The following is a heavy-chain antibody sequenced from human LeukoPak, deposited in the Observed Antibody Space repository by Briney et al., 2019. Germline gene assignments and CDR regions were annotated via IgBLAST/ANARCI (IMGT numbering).Heavy chain of an antibody. Sequence: SETLSLTCTVSGGSISSYYWSWIRQPAGKGLEWIGRIYTSGSTNYNPSLKSRVTMSVDTSKNQFSLKLSSVTAAGTAVYYCARDLSDSSGYYYYYYMDVWGKGTTVTVSS. CDR2: IYTSGST. D-gene: IGHD3-22*01. CDR1: GGSISSYY. J-gene: IGHJ6*03. V-gene: IGHV4-4*07. CDR3: ARDLSDSSGYYYYYYMDV.